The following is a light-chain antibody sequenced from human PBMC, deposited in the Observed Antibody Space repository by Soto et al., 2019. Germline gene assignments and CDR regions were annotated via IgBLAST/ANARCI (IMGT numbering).Light chain of an antibody. CDR2: DVT. Sequence: QSALTQPRSVSGSPGQSVTISCTGTTSDVGAYTYVSWYQQHPGKAPRLMIYDVTKRPSGVPDRFSASKSGNTASLTISGLQAEDEADYYCCSYAGRYTFVFGGGTQLTVL. V-gene: IGLV2-11*01. CDR3: CSYAGRYTFV. CDR1: TSDVGAYTY. J-gene: IGLJ2*01.